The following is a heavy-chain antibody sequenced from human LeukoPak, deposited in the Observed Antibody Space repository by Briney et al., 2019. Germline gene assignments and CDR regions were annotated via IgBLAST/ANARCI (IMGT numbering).Heavy chain of an antibody. Sequence: GGSLRLSCAASGFTFSSYAMHWVRQAPGKGLEWVAVISYDGSNKYYADSVKGRFTISRDNSKNTLYLQMNSLRAEDTAVYYCARESSSWFLGGYFDYWGQGTLVTVSS. CDR2: ISYDGSNK. J-gene: IGHJ4*02. CDR1: GFTFSSYA. D-gene: IGHD6-13*01. V-gene: IGHV3-30-3*01. CDR3: ARESSSWFLGGYFDY.